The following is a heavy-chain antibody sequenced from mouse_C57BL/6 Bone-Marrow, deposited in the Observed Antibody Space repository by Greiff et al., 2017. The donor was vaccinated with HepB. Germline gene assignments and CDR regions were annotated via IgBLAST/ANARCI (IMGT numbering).Heavy chain of an antibody. CDR1: GYTFTSYW. D-gene: IGHD1-1*01. CDR3: AREEGGSNYFYYYAMDY. Sequence: QVQLQQPGAELVKPGASVKMSCKASGYTFTSYWITWVKQRPGQGLEWIGDIYPGSGSTNYNEKFKSKATLTVDTSSSTAYMQLSSLTSEDSAVYYCAREEGGSNYFYYYAMDYWGQGTSVTVSS. V-gene: IGHV1-55*01. CDR2: IYPGSGST. J-gene: IGHJ4*01.